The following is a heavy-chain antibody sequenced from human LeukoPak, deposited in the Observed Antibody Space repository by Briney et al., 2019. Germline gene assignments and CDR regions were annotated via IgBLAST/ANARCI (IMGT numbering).Heavy chain of an antibody. CDR3: ARVTTVEDWFDP. V-gene: IGHV1-2*02. J-gene: IGHJ5*02. D-gene: IGHD4-11*01. CDR1: GYTFTGYY. Sequence: ASVKVSCKASGYTFTGYYMHWVRQAPGQGLEWMGWINPNSGGTNYAQKLQGRVTMTTDTSTSTAYMELRSLRSDDTAVYYCARVTTVEDWFDPWGQGTLVTVSS. CDR2: INPNSGGT.